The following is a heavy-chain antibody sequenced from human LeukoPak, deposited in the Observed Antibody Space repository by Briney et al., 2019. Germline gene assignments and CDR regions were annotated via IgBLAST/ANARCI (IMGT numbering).Heavy chain of an antibody. D-gene: IGHD6-19*01. Sequence: KSGGSLRLSCAASGFTFSDYSMNWVRQAPGKGLEWVSTISSGGRYVYYTDSVKGRFTTSKDNAKNSLFLQMNSLRADDTAVYYCATDVRDEYSSGWYPIGYWGQGILVTVSS. V-gene: IGHV3-21*01. J-gene: IGHJ4*02. CDR1: GFTFSDYS. CDR3: ATDVRDEYSSGWYPIGY. CDR2: ISSGGRYV.